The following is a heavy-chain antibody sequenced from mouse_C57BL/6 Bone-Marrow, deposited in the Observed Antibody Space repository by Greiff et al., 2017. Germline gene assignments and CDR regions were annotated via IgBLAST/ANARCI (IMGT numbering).Heavy chain of an antibody. CDR2: INYDGSST. V-gene: IGHV5-16*01. CDR1: GFTFSDYY. CDR3: ARVLITTIFDY. Sequence: DVKLVESEGGLVQPGSSMKLSCTASGFTFSDYYMAWVRQVPEKGLEWVANINYDGSSTYYLDSLKSRFIISRDNAKNILYLQMSSLKSEDTATYYCARVLITTIFDYWGQGTTLTVSS. D-gene: IGHD1-1*01. J-gene: IGHJ2*01.